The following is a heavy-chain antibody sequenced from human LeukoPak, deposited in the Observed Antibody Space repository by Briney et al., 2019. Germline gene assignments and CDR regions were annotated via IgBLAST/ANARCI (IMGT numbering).Heavy chain of an antibody. Sequence: ASVKVSCKASGYAFNNHDINWVRQAPGRGLEWMGWINTYSANTNYAQEFQDRVIMTTDTSTSTAYMELRSLRSDDTAVYYCARDYIAVAGRVLREFDYWGQGTLVTVSS. J-gene: IGHJ4*02. V-gene: IGHV1-18*01. CDR1: GYAFNNHD. CDR2: INTYSANT. CDR3: ARDYIAVAGRVLREFDY. D-gene: IGHD6-19*01.